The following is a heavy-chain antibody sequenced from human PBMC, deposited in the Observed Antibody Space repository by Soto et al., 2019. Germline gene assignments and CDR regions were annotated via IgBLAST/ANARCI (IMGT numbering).Heavy chain of an antibody. CDR2: IVVGSGNT. CDR1: GFTFTSSA. Sequence: ASVNVSCKASGFTFTSSAMQWVRQARGQRLEWIGWIVVGSGNTNYAQKFQERVTITRDMSTSTAYMELSSLRSEDTAVYYCAAGPIRYFDWSDHYYGMDVWGQGTTVTVSS. V-gene: IGHV1-58*02. CDR3: AAGPIRYFDWSDHYYGMDV. D-gene: IGHD3-9*01. J-gene: IGHJ6*02.